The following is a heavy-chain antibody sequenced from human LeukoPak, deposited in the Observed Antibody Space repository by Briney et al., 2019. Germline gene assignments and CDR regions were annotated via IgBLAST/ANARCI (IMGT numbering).Heavy chain of an antibody. D-gene: IGHD3-10*01. J-gene: IGHJ5*02. CDR2: VHNSGST. CDR3: ARGAWSSASGSYHRRNKWFDP. CDR1: GGSINSGCY. Sequence: SETLSLTCLVSGGSINSGCYWNWIRQLPGKGLEWIGSVHNSGSTYYNPSLESRHTISMDTSKNQISLRLSSVTAADTAVYYCARGAWSSASGSYHRRNKWFDPWGQGILVTVSS. V-gene: IGHV4-31*03.